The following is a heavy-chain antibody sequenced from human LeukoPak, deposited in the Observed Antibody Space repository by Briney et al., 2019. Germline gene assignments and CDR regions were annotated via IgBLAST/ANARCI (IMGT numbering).Heavy chain of an antibody. J-gene: IGHJ4*02. CDR2: ITGSGGNT. Sequence: GASPRLSCAASGFTFSNYAMSRVRQAPGKGLEWVSAITGSGGNTYYADSVKGRFTISRDNSKNTLYLQMNSLRAEDTAVYYCAKWGDYDVLTGYYVSDYWGQGTLVTVSS. V-gene: IGHV3-23*01. CDR3: AKWGDYDVLTGYYVSDY. D-gene: IGHD3-9*01. CDR1: GFTFSNYA.